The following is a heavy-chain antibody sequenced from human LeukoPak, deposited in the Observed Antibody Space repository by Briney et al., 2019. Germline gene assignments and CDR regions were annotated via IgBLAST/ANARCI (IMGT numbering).Heavy chain of an antibody. J-gene: IGHJ6*03. V-gene: IGHV3-15*01. D-gene: IGHD4-17*01. CDR2: IKSKTDGGTT. Sequence: GGSLRLSCAASGFTFSNAWMSWVRQAPGKGLEWVGRIKSKTDGGTTDYAAPVKGRFTISRDDSKNTLYLQMNSLKTEDTAVYYCTTEAYGDRFYYYYYYYMDVWGKGTTVTVSS. CDR3: TTEAYGDRFYYYYYYYMDV. CDR1: GFTFSNAW.